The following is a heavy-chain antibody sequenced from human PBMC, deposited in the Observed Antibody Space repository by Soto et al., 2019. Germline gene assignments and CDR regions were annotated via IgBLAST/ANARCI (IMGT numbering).Heavy chain of an antibody. CDR1: GFTFSSCA. Sequence: QVQQVESGGGVVQPGRSLRLSCAASGFTFSSCAMHWVRQAPGKGLEWVALISYDGSNKYYADSVKGRFTISRDNSKNTLSLQSHSLITEDTAVHFCARDKSDLLFLECSYSLDYWGQGTLVTVSS. CDR3: ARDKSDLLFLECSYSLDY. V-gene: IGHV3-30*14. CDR2: ISYDGSNK. J-gene: IGHJ4*02. D-gene: IGHD3-3*01.